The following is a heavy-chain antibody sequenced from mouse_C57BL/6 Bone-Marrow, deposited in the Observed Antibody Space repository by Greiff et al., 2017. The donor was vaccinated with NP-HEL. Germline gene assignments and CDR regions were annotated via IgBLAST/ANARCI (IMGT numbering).Heavy chain of an antibody. V-gene: IGHV1-81*01. CDR3: VLITTVVATRAWFAY. Sequence: VKLMESGAELARPGASVKLSCKASGYTFTSYGISWVKQRTGQGLEWIGEIYPRSGNTYYNEKFKGKATLTADKSSSTAYMELRSLTSEDSAVYFCVLITTVVATRAWFAYWGQGTLVTVSA. CDR1: GYTFTSYG. D-gene: IGHD1-1*01. J-gene: IGHJ3*01. CDR2: IYPRSGNT.